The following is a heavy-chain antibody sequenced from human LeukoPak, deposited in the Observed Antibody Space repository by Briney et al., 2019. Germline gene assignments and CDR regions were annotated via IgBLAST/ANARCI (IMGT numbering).Heavy chain of an antibody. D-gene: IGHD5/OR15-5a*01. J-gene: IGHJ3*02. Sequence: GASVKVSCTASGYTFTSYSISWVRQAPGQGLEWMGWISAHNGNTNYAQKFQGRVTMTTDTSTSTAHMDMTSLRSDDTAVSYWARDRYFLNVVSTTDGFDIWGQGTMVTVSS. V-gene: IGHV1-18*01. CDR1: GYTFTSYS. CDR3: ARDRYFLNVVSTTDGFDI. CDR2: ISAHNGNT.